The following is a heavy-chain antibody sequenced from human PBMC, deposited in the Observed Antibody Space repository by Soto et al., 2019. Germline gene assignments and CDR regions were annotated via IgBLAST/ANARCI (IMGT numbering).Heavy chain of an antibody. CDR1: GFTLSDYN. CDR3: ARASHDYGELDY. V-gene: IGHV3-21*01. J-gene: IGHJ4*02. Sequence: ELQLVESGGGLVKPGGSLRLSCTASGFTLSDYNMNWVRQAPGKGLEWVPYISTWSSYSFYADSVKGRFTISRDNSKSSLYLQMNSLRDEDTAVYYCARASHDYGELDYWGQGALVTVSS. D-gene: IGHD4-17*01. CDR2: ISTWSSYS.